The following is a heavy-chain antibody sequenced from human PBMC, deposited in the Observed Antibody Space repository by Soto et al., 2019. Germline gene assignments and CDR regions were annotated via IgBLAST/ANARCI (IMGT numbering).Heavy chain of an antibody. D-gene: IGHD3-3*01. CDR2: MSPNSGSA. CDR3: ARGALLISGNYEVMTWFDL. Sequence: QVQLVQSGAEVKKPGASVKVSCKASGYTFTSYDINWVRQATGQGLEWLGWMSPNSGSAGYAQQFPGRITTTRNTSIGTAYMVLSRLRSEDTAVYYCARGALLISGNYEVMTWFDLWGQGTLVTVSS. J-gene: IGHJ5*02. CDR1: GYTFTSYD. V-gene: IGHV1-8*01.